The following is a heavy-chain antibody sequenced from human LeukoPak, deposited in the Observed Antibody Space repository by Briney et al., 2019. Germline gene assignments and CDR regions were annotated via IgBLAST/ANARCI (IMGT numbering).Heavy chain of an antibody. CDR3: ARRSTWYDFDY. CDR2: ISSSSSYI. Sequence: PGGSPRLSCAASGFTFSSYWMNWVRQAPGKGLEWVSSISSSSSYIYYADSVKGRFTISRDNAKNSLYLQMNSLRADDTAVYYCARRSTWYDFDYWGQGTLVTVSS. V-gene: IGHV3-21*01. D-gene: IGHD6-13*01. CDR1: GFTFSSYW. J-gene: IGHJ4*02.